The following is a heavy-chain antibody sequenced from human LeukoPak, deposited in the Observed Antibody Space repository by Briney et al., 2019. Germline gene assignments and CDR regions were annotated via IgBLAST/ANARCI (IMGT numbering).Heavy chain of an antibody. Sequence: SETLSLTCTVSGGSISSSSYYWGWIRQPPGKGLEWIGSIYYSGSTYYNPSLKSRVTISVDTSKNQFSLKLSSVTAADTAVYHCARHGLRRDGFPLWGQGTLVTVSS. CDR3: ARHGLRRDGFPL. J-gene: IGHJ4*02. D-gene: IGHD5-24*01. CDR2: IYYSGST. V-gene: IGHV4-39*01. CDR1: GGSISSSSYY.